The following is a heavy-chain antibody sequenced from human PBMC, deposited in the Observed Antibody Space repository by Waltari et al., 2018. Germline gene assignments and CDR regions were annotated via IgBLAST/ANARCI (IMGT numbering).Heavy chain of an antibody. CDR1: ELMFKTSI. J-gene: IGHJ4*02. Sequence: QVQLVESGGGVVQPGRSLRLSCAAPELMFKTSIIHWVRQAPGKGLEGVAAMSYDGFSKYYADSVKGRFTIGRDDSKNTVYVQINSLTVEDTAVYYCAREGGTSGYSGYVDYWGQGTLLTVSS. D-gene: IGHD2-15*01. CDR3: AREGGTSGYSGYVDY. CDR2: MSYDGFSK. V-gene: IGHV3-30*01.